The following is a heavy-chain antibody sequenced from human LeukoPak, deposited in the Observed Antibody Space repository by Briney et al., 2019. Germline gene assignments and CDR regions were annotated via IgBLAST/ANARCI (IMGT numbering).Heavy chain of an antibody. V-gene: IGHV4-4*02. CDR2: IYHSGST. CDR3: ASSIRYSGYEADY. CDR1: GGSISSSNW. D-gene: IGHD5-12*01. Sequence: PSETLSLTCAVSGGSISSSNWWSWVRQPPGKGLEWIGEIYHSGSTNYNPSLKSRVTMSVDKSKNQFSLKLSSVTAADTAVYYCASSIRYSGYEADYWGQGTLVTVSS. J-gene: IGHJ4*02.